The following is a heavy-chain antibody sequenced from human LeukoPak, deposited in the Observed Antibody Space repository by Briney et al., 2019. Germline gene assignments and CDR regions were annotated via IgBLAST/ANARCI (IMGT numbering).Heavy chain of an antibody. CDR1: VVSMNGYY. V-gene: IGHV4-4*07. J-gene: IGHJ4*02. CDR3: ARLRRYGSGLYRYYFDY. D-gene: IGHD3-10*01. Sequence: PSETLSLTCSVSVVSMNGYYWSWLRQSAGNRLEWIGHVDSSGNTNYNPSLESRVTMSVDTSKKQFSLKLTSVTAADMAVYYCARLRRYGSGLYRYYFDYWGQGTLVTVSS. CDR2: VDSSGNT.